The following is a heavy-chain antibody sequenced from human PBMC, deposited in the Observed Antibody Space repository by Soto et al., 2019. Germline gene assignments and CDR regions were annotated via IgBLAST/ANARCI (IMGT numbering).Heavy chain of an antibody. J-gene: IGHJ4*02. Sequence: QVQLVQSGAEVKKPGSSVKVSCKASGGTFSSYAISWVRQAPGQGLEWMGGIIPIFGTANYAQKLQGRVTITADESTSTAYMELSSLRSEDTAVYYCARGPMVRGVIFLDYWGQGTLVTVSS. CDR1: GGTFSSYA. D-gene: IGHD3-10*01. CDR2: IIPIFGTA. CDR3: ARGPMVRGVIFLDY. V-gene: IGHV1-69*01.